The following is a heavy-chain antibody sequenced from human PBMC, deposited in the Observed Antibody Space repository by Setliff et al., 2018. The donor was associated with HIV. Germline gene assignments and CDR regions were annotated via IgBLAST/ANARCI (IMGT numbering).Heavy chain of an antibody. Sequence: ASVKGSCKASGYTFTSYDINWVRQATGQGLEWMGWMNPNRGNTGYAQKLQGRVTMTRNTSISTAYMELSSLRSEDTAVYYCARGAWYTSGWYSSRYMDVWGKGTTVTVSS. J-gene: IGHJ6*03. V-gene: IGHV1-8*02. CDR1: GYTFTSYD. CDR2: MNPNRGNT. CDR3: ARGAWYTSGWYSSRYMDV. D-gene: IGHD6-19*01.